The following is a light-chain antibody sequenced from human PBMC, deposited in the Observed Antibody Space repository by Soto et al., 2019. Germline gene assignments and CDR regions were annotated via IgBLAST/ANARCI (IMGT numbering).Light chain of an antibody. CDR2: SAS. V-gene: IGKV1-39*01. CDR3: QQSYSMLWT. J-gene: IGKJ1*01. CDR1: QSISSY. Sequence: DIQMTQSPSSLSASVGDRVTITCRASQSISSYLNWYQQKPGKAPKFLIYSASSLQSGVPSRFSGSGSGTDFTLTISCLQPEDFATYYCQQSYSMLWTFGQGTKVQIK.